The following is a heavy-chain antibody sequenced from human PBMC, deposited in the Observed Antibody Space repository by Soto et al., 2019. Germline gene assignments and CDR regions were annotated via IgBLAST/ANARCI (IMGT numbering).Heavy chain of an antibody. J-gene: IGHJ6*02. CDR1: GFTFGDYA. CDR3: TRGVVVPAAMSAYYYYGMDV. CDR2: IRSKAYGGTT. V-gene: IGHV3-49*03. D-gene: IGHD2-2*01. Sequence: GGSLRLSCTASGFTFGDYAMSWFRQAPGKGLEWVGFIRSKAYGGTTEYAASVKGRFTISRDDSKSIAYLQMNSLKTEDTAVYYCTRGVVVPAAMSAYYYYGMDVWGQGTTVTVSS.